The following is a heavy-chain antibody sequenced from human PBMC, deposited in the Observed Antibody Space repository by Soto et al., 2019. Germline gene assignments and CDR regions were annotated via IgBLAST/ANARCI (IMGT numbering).Heavy chain of an antibody. J-gene: IGHJ6*02. CDR2: ISYDGSNK. Sequence: PGGSLRLSCVGSGFTFSTFSLHWVRQAPGKGLEWVAVISYDGSNKYYAGSVKGRFTISRDNSKNTLYLQMNSLRAEDTAVYYCARSPYCTNGVCYLVAGMDVWGQGTTVTVSS. CDR3: ARSPYCTNGVCYLVAGMDV. CDR1: GFTFSTFS. V-gene: IGHV3-30-3*01. D-gene: IGHD2-8*01.